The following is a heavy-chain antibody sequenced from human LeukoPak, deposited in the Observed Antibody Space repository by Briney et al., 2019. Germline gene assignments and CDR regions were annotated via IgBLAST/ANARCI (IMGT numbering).Heavy chain of an antibody. D-gene: IGHD3-10*01. CDR2: ISSSSSYI. CDR1: GFTFSSYS. Sequence: GGSLRLSCAASGFTFSSYSMNWVRQAPGKGLGWVSSISSSSSYIYYADSVKGRFTISRDNAKNSLYLQMNSLRAEDTAVYYCARVLYGSGSYIFDYWGQGTLVTVSS. V-gene: IGHV3-21*01. J-gene: IGHJ4*02. CDR3: ARVLYGSGSYIFDY.